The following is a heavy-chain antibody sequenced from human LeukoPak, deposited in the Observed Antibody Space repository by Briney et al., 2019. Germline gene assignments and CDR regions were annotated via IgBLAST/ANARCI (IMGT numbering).Heavy chain of an antibody. J-gene: IGHJ4*02. CDR1: GGSISSSNW. V-gene: IGHV4-4*02. D-gene: IGHD2/OR15-2a*01. CDR2: IYHSGST. CDR3: ARVSWRNSAYFDY. Sequence: PSETLSLTCAVSGGSISSSNWWSWVRQPPGKGLEWIGEIYHSGSTNYNPSLKSRVTISVDKSKNQFSLKLSSVTAADAAVYYCARVSWRNSAYFDYWGQGTLVTVSS.